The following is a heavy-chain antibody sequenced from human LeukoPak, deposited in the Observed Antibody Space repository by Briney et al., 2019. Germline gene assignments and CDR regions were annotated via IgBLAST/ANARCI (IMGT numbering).Heavy chain of an antibody. V-gene: IGHV4-59*01. J-gene: IGHJ6*03. CDR3: ARVGVGGGDTYYYYMDV. D-gene: IGHD3-10*01. Sequence: PSETLSLTCTVSGGSISSYYWSWIRQPPGKGLEWIGYIYYSGSTNYNPSLKSRVTISVDTSKNQFSLKLSSVTAADTAVYYCARVGVGGGDTYYYYMDVWGKGTTVTIPS. CDR2: IYYSGST. CDR1: GGSISSYY.